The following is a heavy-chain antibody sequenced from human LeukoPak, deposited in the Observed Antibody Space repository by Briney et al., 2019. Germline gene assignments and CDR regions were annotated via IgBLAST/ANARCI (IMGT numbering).Heavy chain of an antibody. V-gene: IGHV1-2*02. Sequence: ASVKVSCKASGYTFTDYYMHWVRQAPGQGLEWMGWIAPNSGDTNYAQKFQGRVTMTGDTSISTAYMELSRLKSDDTAVYYCARDIGSGWYWIGGNYWGQGTLVTVSS. D-gene: IGHD6-19*01. CDR1: GYTFTDYY. CDR2: IAPNSGDT. J-gene: IGHJ4*02. CDR3: ARDIGSGWYWIGGNY.